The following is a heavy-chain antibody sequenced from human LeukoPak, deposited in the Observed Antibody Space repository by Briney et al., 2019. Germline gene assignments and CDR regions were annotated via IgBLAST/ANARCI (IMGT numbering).Heavy chain of an antibody. D-gene: IGHD6-13*01. V-gene: IGHV3-33*08. CDR3: ATFSSSWLGGDY. Sequence: PGRSLRLSCAASGFTFSSYAMHWVRQAPGKGLEWVAVIWYDGSNKYYADSVKGRFTISRDNSKNTLYLQMNSLRAEDTAVYYCATFSSSWLGGDYWGQGTLVTVSS. CDR2: IWYDGSNK. CDR1: GFTFSSYA. J-gene: IGHJ4*02.